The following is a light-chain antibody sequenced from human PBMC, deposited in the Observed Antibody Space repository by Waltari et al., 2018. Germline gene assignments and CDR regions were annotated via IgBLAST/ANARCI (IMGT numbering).Light chain of an antibody. CDR2: VNRDGSH. J-gene: IGLJ3*02. CDR3: QTGGHGTWV. Sequence: QLVLTQSPSASASLGASVRLTCTLDSGHSSNIIAWHQQQPEKGPRYLMKVNRDGSHSKGDGVPDRFAGSGSGAERYLTISSVQSEDEADDYCQTGGHGTWVFGGGTKLTVL. CDR1: SGHSSNI. V-gene: IGLV4-69*01.